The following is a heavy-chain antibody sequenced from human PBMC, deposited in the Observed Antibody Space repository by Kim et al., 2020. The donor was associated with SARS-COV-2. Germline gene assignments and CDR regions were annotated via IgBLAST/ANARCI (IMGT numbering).Heavy chain of an antibody. V-gene: IGHV1-24*01. CDR2: FDPEDGET. CDR3: ATALVVSGSYPGYYYGMDV. J-gene: IGHJ6*02. D-gene: IGHD1-26*01. CDR1: GYTLTELS. Sequence: ASVKVSCKVSGYTLTELSMHWVRQAPGKGLEWMGGFDPEDGETIYAQKFQGRVTMTEDTSTDTAYMELSSLRSEDTAVYYCATALVVSGSYPGYYYGMDVWGQGTTVTVSS.